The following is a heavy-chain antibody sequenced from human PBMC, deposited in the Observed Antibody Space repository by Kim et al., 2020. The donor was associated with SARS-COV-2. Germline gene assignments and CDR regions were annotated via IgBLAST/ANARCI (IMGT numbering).Heavy chain of an antibody. CDR2: IFYTGKT. V-gene: IGHV4-59*08. D-gene: IGHD6-19*01. Sequence: SETLSLTCTISGASIGTDYWTWIRQSPGRGLEWIGYIFYTGKTSYNPSLRSRFSLSLDTSRNQFSLRLNSVTAADTAVYFCARLPDINGWPFDYWAQGTLVTVSS. CDR1: GASIGTDY. J-gene: IGHJ4*02. CDR3: ARLPDINGWPFDY.